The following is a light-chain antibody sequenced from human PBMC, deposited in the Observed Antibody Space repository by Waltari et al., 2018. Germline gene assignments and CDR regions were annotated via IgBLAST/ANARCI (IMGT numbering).Light chain of an antibody. Sequence: DPVMTQSPDSLAVSLGEWATNNCKSSQRLLKWSTNKNSLAGYQQKPGQPPKLLIYCASTREFGVTDRFSGSGSETDFTLTISDLQAEDVAVYYCQQYLYRLPEYSFGQGTKVEI. CDR1: QRLLKWSTNKNS. J-gene: IGKJ2*01. CDR2: CAS. V-gene: IGKV4-1*01. CDR3: QQYLYRLPEYS.